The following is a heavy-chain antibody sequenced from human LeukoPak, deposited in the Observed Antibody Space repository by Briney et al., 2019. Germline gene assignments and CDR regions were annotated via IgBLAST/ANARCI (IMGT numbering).Heavy chain of an antibody. D-gene: IGHD2-15*01. V-gene: IGHV4-39*01. CDR3: AKLSSSYWYFDY. Sequence: SETLSLTCTVSGDSMITISHYWAWIRQAPGKRLEWIGTVYYSGYTYYNPSLRTRLTISIDTSQNQFSLRLSSVTAADTSIYYCAKLSSSYWYFDYWGPGALVAVSS. J-gene: IGHJ4*02. CDR2: VYYSGYT. CDR1: GDSMITISHY.